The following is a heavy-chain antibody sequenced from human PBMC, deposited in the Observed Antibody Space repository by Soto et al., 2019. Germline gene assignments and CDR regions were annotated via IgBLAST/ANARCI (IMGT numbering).Heavy chain of an antibody. D-gene: IGHD1-26*01. CDR2: IGDSGAST. CDR1: GFSFSSFA. CDR3: AKGVELDV. Sequence: EVLLLESGGGLVQPGGSLRLSCEASGFSFSSFAMNWVRQAPGKGLEWVSAIGDSGASTYYADSVKGRFNISRDNSRNTLYLQLNSPRAEDTAVYYCAKGVELDVWGNGTTVTVSS. J-gene: IGHJ6*04. V-gene: IGHV3-23*01.